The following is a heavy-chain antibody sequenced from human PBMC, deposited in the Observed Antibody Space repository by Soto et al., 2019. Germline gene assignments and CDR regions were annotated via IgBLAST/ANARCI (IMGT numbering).Heavy chain of an antibody. CDR3: TAMAGIDY. J-gene: IGHJ4*02. V-gene: IGHV3-73*02. CDR1: GFTFSGSG. D-gene: IGHD6-19*01. Sequence: EVQLVESGGGLVQRGGSLKLSCAASGFTFSGSGIHWVRQASGKGLEWVGRIRTKTNNYATAYAASVKGRFTISRDDSKNMAYLQMNSLKTEDTAVYYCTAMAGIDYWGQGTLDTVSS. CDR2: IRTKTNNYAT.